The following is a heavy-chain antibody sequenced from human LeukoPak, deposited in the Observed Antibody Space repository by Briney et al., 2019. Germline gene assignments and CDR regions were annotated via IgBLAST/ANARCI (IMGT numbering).Heavy chain of an antibody. V-gene: IGHV3-21*04. CDR2: ISSSSSYI. J-gene: IGHJ4*02. Sequence: GGSLRLSCAASGFTFSSYSMNWVRQAPGKGLEWVSSISSSSSYIYYADSVKGRFTISRDNSKNTLYLQMNSLRAEDTAVYYCAKCGPYNFLTGYLNPAFGYGGQGPLVTVSS. CDR1: GFTFSSYS. CDR3: AKCGPYNFLTGYLNPAFGY. D-gene: IGHD3-9*01.